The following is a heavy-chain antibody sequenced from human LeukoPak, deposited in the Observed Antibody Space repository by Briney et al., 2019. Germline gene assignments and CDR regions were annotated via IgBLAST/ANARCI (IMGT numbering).Heavy chain of an antibody. CDR1: GLSLSGYW. Sequence: GGSLRLSCAASGLSLSGYWMHWVRQIPGKGLMWVARIGSDGSGTTYADPVKGRFTISRDNSKNTLYLQMNSLRDEDAAVYHCTRVQAGRSGLMDVWGRGTTVTVSS. V-gene: IGHV3-74*03. J-gene: IGHJ6*02. CDR2: IGSDGSGT. D-gene: IGHD2-8*02. CDR3: TRVQAGRSGLMDV.